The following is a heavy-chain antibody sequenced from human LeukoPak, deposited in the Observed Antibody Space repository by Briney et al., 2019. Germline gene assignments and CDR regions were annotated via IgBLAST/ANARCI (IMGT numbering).Heavy chain of an antibody. CDR2: IKQDGSEK. J-gene: IGHJ4*02. Sequence: PGGSLRLSCAASGFTFSSYWMSWVRQAPGKGLEWVANIKQDGSEKYYVDSVKGRFTISRDNAKNSLYLQMNSLRAEDTAVYYCARDNYYDSSGYYAYFDYWGQGTLVTVSS. CDR1: GFTFSSYW. V-gene: IGHV3-7*01. CDR3: ARDNYYDSSGYYAYFDY. D-gene: IGHD3-22*01.